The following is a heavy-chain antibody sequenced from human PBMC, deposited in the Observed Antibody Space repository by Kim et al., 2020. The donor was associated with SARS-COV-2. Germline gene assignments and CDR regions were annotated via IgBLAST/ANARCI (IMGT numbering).Heavy chain of an antibody. V-gene: IGHV3-23*01. CDR1: GFTFSSYA. J-gene: IGHJ4*02. CDR2: ISGSGGST. Sequence: GGSLRLSCAASGFTFSSYAMSWVRQAPGKGLDWVSAISGSGGSTYYADSVKGRFTISRDNSKNTLYLQMNSLRAEDTAVYYCAKLPPDYGGNSPDYWGQGTLVTVSS. CDR3: AKLPPDYGGNSPDY. D-gene: IGHD4-17*01.